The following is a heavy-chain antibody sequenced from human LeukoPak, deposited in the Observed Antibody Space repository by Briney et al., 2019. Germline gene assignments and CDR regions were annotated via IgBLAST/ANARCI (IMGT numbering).Heavy chain of an antibody. J-gene: IGHJ4*02. CDR2: IWYDGSNK. Sequence: GGSLRLSCAASGFTFSSYGMHWVRQAPGKGLEWVAVIWYDGSNKYYADSVKGRFTISRDNSKNTLYLQMNSLRAEDTAVYYCAKERIYYDSSALDYWGQGTLVTVPS. CDR3: AKERIYYDSSALDY. CDR1: GFTFSSYG. V-gene: IGHV3-33*06. D-gene: IGHD3-22*01.